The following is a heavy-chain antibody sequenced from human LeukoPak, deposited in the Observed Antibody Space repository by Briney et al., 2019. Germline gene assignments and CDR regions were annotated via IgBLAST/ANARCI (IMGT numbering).Heavy chain of an antibody. CDR2: IKQDGTEK. D-gene: IGHD2-15*01. CDR3: AKMGDIVVVVDWFDP. Sequence: GGSLRLSCAAPGFTFSRYWMSWVRQTPGKGLEWVANIKQDGTEKYYVDSVKGRFTISRDNAKNLLYLQMNSLRAEDTAVYYCAKMGDIVVVVDWFDPWGQGTLVTVSS. J-gene: IGHJ5*02. CDR1: GFTFSRYW. V-gene: IGHV3-7*03.